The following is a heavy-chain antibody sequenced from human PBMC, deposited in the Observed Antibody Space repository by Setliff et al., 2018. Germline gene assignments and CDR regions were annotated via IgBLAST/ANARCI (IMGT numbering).Heavy chain of an antibody. V-gene: IGHV1-69*05. CDR1: GGTFSSYA. CDR3: AREGNYDYVWGSYRDDAFDI. Sequence: ASVKVSCKASGGTFSSYAISWVRQAPGQGLEWMGGIIPIFGTANYAQKFQGRVTITTDESTSTAYMELSSLRSGDTAVYYCAREGNYDYVWGSYRDDAFDIWGQGTMVTVSS. D-gene: IGHD3-16*02. CDR2: IIPIFGTA. J-gene: IGHJ3*02.